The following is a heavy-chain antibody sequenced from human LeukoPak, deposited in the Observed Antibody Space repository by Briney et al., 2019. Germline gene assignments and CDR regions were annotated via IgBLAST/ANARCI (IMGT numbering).Heavy chain of an antibody. D-gene: IGHD4-17*01. V-gene: IGHV4-59*12. Sequence: SETLSLTCTVSGGSISGFYWNWIRQPPGKGLEWIGYVYYSGNTNYNPSLKSRVTISLDTSKNQFSLKLSSVTAADTAVYYCARDPHMTTVTGDYWGQGTLVTVSS. CDR2: VYYSGNT. CDR3: ARDPHMTTVTGDY. CDR1: GGSISGFY. J-gene: IGHJ4*02.